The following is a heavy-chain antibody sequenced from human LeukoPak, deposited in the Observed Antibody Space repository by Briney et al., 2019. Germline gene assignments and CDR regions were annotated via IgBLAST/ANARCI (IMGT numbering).Heavy chain of an antibody. Sequence: PGGSLRLSCAASGFTFSDYYMSWIRQAPGKGLEWVSYISSSGSTIYYADSVKGRFTISRGNAKNSLYLQMNSLRAEDTAVYFCARVPYYYGSSGYWGYFDYWGQGTLVTVSS. CDR1: GFTFSDYY. J-gene: IGHJ4*02. D-gene: IGHD3-22*01. CDR3: ARVPYYYGSSGYWGYFDY. CDR2: ISSSGSTI. V-gene: IGHV3-11*04.